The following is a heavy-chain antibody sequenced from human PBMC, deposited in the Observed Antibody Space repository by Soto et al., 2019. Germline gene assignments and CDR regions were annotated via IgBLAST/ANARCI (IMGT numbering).Heavy chain of an antibody. CDR2: INHSGST. V-gene: IGHV4-34*01. J-gene: IGHJ4*02. Sequence: SETLSLTCAVYGGSFSGYYWSWIRQPPGKGLEWIGEINHSGSTNYNPSLKSRVTISVDTSKNQFSLKLSSVTAADTAVYYCARDAAPGYWGQGTLVTVSS. CDR1: GGSFSGYY. CDR3: ARDAAPGY. D-gene: IGHD6-6*01.